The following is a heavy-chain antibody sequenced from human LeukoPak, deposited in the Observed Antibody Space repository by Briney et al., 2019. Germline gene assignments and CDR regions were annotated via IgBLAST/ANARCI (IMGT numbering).Heavy chain of an antibody. V-gene: IGHV3-53*01. CDR2: IYSGGST. CDR3: ARGVLKYYYGMDV. J-gene: IGHJ6*02. CDR1: GFTFSSYA. Sequence: GGSLRLSCAASGFTFSSYAMSWVRQAPGKGLEWVSVIYSGGSTYYADSVKGRFTISRDNSKNTLYLQMNSLRAEDTAVYYCARGVLKYYYGMDVWGQGTTVTVSS. D-gene: IGHD3-10*01.